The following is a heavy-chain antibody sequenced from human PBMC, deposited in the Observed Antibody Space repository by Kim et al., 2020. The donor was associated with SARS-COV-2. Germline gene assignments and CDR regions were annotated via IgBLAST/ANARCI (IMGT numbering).Heavy chain of an antibody. V-gene: IGHV3-30*18. Sequence: GGSLRLSCAASGFTFSSYGMHWVRQAPGKGLEWVAVISYDGSNKYYADSVKGRFTISRDNSKNTLYLQMNSLRAEDTAVYYCAKDTWFDPWGQGTLVTVSS. CDR2: ISYDGSNK. CDR3: AKDTWFDP. CDR1: GFTFSSYG. J-gene: IGHJ5*02.